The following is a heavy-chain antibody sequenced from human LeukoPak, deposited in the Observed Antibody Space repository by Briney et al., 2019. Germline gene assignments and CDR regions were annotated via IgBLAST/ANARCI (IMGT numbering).Heavy chain of an antibody. CDR1: GFTFSTYA. V-gene: IGHV3-30*04. Sequence: GGSLRLSCAASGFTFSTYAMHWVRQAPGKGLEWVAVISYDGSNKYYADSVKGRFTISRDNSQNTLYLQMNSLRAEDTAVYYSARSPYYDSSGYYDNWGQGTLVTVSS. CDR2: ISYDGSNK. D-gene: IGHD3-22*01. CDR3: ARSPYYDSSGYYDN. J-gene: IGHJ4*02.